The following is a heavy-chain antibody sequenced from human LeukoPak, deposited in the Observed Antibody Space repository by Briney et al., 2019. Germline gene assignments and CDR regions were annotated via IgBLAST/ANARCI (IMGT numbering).Heavy chain of an antibody. CDR3: AKEERFLDWLPDY. V-gene: IGHV3-23*01. Sequence: PGGSLRLSCAASGFTFSSYAMSWVRQASGKGLEWVSAISGSGGSTYYADSVKGRFTISRDNSKNTLYLQMNSLRVEDTAVYYCAKEERFLDWLPDYWGQGTLVTVSS. J-gene: IGHJ4*02. D-gene: IGHD3/OR15-3a*01. CDR1: GFTFSSYA. CDR2: ISGSGGST.